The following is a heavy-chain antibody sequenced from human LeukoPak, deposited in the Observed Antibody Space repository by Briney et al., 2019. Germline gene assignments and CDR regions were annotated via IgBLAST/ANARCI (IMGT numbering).Heavy chain of an antibody. CDR2: ISGSGGST. CDR3: AKHNSVTHEPIDY. D-gene: IGHD4-17*01. Sequence: GSLRLSCAAPGFTFSSYAMSWVRQAPGKGLEWVLAISGSGGSTYYAASVKGRFTISRDNSKNTLYLQMNSLRAEDTAVYYCAKHNSVTHEPIDYWGQGTLVTVSS. V-gene: IGHV3-23*01. CDR1: GFTFSSYA. J-gene: IGHJ4*02.